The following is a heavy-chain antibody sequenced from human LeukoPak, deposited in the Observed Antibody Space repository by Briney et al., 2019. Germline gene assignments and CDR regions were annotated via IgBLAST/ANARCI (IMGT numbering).Heavy chain of an antibody. J-gene: IGHJ4*02. CDR2: ISYDGSNK. D-gene: IGHD1-1*01. Sequence: GRSLRLSCAASGFTFSSYGMHWVRQAAGKGLEWVAVISYDGSNKYYADSVKGRFTISRDNSKNTLYLQMNSLRAEDTAVYYCARDKLERYFDYWGQGTLVTVSS. V-gene: IGHV3-30*03. CDR3: ARDKLERYFDY. CDR1: GFTFSSYG.